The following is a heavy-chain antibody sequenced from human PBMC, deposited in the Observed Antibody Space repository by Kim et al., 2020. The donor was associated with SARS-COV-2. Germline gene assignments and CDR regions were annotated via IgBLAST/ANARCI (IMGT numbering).Heavy chain of an antibody. J-gene: IGHJ4*02. CDR2: ISSSSSYI. CDR1: GFTFSSYS. CDR3: ARDAGYCSGGSCYGVGFDY. D-gene: IGHD2-15*01. Sequence: GGSLRLSCAASGFTFSSYSMNWVRQAPGKGLEWVSSISSSSSYIYYADSVKGRFTISRDNAKNSLYLQMNSLRAEDTAVYYCARDAGYCSGGSCYGVGFDYWGQGTLVTVSS. V-gene: IGHV3-21*01.